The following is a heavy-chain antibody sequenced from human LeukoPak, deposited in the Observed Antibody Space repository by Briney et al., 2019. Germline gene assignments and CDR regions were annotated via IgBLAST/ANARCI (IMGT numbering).Heavy chain of an antibody. CDR1: GFTFSSYW. CDR2: INSDGSST. V-gene: IGHV3-74*01. J-gene: IGHJ4*02. CDR3: ASMGVIIGSSGYYWGNPFDY. D-gene: IGHD3-22*01. Sequence: GGSLRLSCAASGFTFSSYWMHWVRQAPGKGLVWVSRINSDGSSTSYADSVKGRFTISRDNAKNTLYLQMNSLRAEDTAVYYCASMGVIIGSSGYYWGNPFDYWGQGTLVTVSS.